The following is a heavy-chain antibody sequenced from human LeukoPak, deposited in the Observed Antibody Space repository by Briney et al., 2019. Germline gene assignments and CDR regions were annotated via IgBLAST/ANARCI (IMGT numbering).Heavy chain of an antibody. J-gene: IGHJ4*02. V-gene: IGHV4-31*03. D-gene: IGHD3-10*01. CDR3: ARELEVRGVTMAAFDY. CDR1: GGSISSGGYY. Sequence: TLSLTCTVSGGSISSGGYYWSWIRQHPGKGLEWIGYIYYSGSTYYNPSLKSRVTISVDTSKNQFSLKLSSVTAADTAVYYCARELEVRGVTMAAFDYWGQGTLVTVPS. CDR2: IYYSGST.